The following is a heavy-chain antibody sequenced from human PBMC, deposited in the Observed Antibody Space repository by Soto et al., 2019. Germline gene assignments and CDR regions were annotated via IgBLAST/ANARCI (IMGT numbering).Heavy chain of an antibody. J-gene: IGHJ4*02. CDR2: INSDGSST. Sequence: GGSLRLSCAAPGFTFSSYWMHWVRQAPGKWLVSVSRINSDGSSTSYADSVKGRFTISRDNAKNTLYLQMNSLRAEDTAVYYCARPQKGTEYYYDSSGYYSTPFDYWGQGTLVTVSS. CDR3: ARPQKGTEYYYDSSGYYSTPFDY. D-gene: IGHD3-22*01. V-gene: IGHV3-74*01. CDR1: GFTFSSYW.